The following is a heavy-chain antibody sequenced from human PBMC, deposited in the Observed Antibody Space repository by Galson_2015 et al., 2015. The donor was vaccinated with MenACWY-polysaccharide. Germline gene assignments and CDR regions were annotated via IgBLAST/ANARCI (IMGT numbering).Heavy chain of an antibody. D-gene: IGHD6-13*01. CDR2: SGSGGGL. CDR1: GFSFSAYG. Sequence: LSCAASGFSFSAYGMSWVRQAPGRGLEWVSGSGSGGGLYYADSVKGRFTVSRDNSKNTLYLQMNNLRAEDTAVYYCAKVGPRSSWTMGLDYWGQGTLVTVSS. CDR3: AKVGPRSSWTMGLDY. J-gene: IGHJ4*02. V-gene: IGHV3-23*01.